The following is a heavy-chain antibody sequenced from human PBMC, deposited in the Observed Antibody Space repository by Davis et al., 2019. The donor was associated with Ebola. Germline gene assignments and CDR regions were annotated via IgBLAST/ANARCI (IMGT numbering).Heavy chain of an antibody. V-gene: IGHV2-26*01. D-gene: IGHD5-18*01. CDR2: IFSNDEK. Sequence: SGPTLVKPTETLTLTCTVSGFSLSNARMGVSWIRQPPGKALEWLAHIFSNDEKSYSTSLKSRLTISKDTSKSQVVLTMTNMDPVDTATYYCAHSGGYSYGLIYYYYYGMDVWGKGTTVTVSS. CDR1: GFSLSNARMG. J-gene: IGHJ6*04. CDR3: AHSGGYSYGLIYYYYYGMDV.